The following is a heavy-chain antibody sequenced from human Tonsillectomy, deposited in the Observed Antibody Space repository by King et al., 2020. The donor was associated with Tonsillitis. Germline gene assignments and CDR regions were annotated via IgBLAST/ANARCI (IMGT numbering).Heavy chain of an antibody. D-gene: IGHD3-22*01. CDR2: IKEDGSEK. Sequence: VQLVESGGGLVQPGGSLRLSCAASGFTFSTCWMTWVRQTPTKGLEWVANIKEDGSEKYYVDSVRGRFTISRDNAKNSVYLQMNSLRAEDTAVYYCATGGESSGYRASHYWGQGTLVTVSS. CDR1: GFTFSTCW. V-gene: IGHV3-7*03. CDR3: ATGGESSGYRASHY. J-gene: IGHJ4*02.